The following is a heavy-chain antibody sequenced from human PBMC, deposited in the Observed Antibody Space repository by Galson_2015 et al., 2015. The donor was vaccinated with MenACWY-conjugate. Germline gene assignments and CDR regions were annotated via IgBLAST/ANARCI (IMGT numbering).Heavy chain of an antibody. V-gene: IGHV4-39*01. Sequence: GSTYFNPSLNSRVTISVDTSKNQFSLKLSSVTAADTAIYYCARQGRSGSYHSPFDYWGRGTLVTVSS. CDR2: GST. CDR3: ARQGRSGSYHSPFDY. D-gene: IGHD1-26*01. J-gene: IGHJ4*02.